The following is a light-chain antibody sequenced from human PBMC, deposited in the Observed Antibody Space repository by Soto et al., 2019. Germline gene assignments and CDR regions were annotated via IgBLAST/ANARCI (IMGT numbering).Light chain of an antibody. CDR2: EDT. J-gene: IGLJ1*01. CDR3: CSYAGTGAYV. CDR1: SSDVGSYNL. Sequence: QSVLTQPASVSGSPGQSITISCTGTSSDVGSYNLVSWYQQLPGKAPKVIICEDTKRPSGVSDPFSGSKSGNTASLTISGLHTEDEADYYCCSYAGTGAYVFGTGTKLTVL. V-gene: IGLV2-23*01.